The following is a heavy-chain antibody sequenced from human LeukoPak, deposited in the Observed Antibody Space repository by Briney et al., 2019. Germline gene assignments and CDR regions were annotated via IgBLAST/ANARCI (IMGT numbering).Heavy chain of an antibody. CDR1: GYTFTSHG. Sequence: ASVKVSCRTSGYTFTSHGITWVRQAPGQGLEWMGWISGYNGDTIYAQKFQGRVTMTTETSTSTAYMEVWSLRSDDTAVYYCARDPSNTSGRFWYLDVWGRGTLVTVSA. CDR3: ARDPSNTSGRFWYLDV. D-gene: IGHD6-19*01. V-gene: IGHV1-18*01. CDR2: ISGYNGDT. J-gene: IGHJ2*01.